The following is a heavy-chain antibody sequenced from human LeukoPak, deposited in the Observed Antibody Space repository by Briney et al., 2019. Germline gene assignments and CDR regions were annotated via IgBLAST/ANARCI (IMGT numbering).Heavy chain of an antibody. J-gene: IGHJ3*02. CDR2: IYDSGST. CDR1: GASIRSGDYY. D-gene: IGHD2-15*01. CDR3: ARDCSGGSCYGAFDI. Sequence: SETLSLTCTVSGASIRSGDYYWSWIRQPPGKGLEWIGYIYDSGSTYYNPSLKSRITISVDTSENRYSLKLSSVTATDTAVYYCARDCSGGSCYGAFDIWGQGTMVTVSS. V-gene: IGHV4-30-4*01.